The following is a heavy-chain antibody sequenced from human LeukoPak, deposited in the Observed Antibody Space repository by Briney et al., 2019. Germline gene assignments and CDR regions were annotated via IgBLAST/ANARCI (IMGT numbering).Heavy chain of an antibody. J-gene: IGHJ6*02. D-gene: IGHD3-3*01. CDR2: ISASAGST. Sequence: PGGSLRLSCAASGFTFTSYAVNWVRQAPGKGLEWVSGISASAGSTKYADFVKGRFTISRDNSKNTLYLQMNSLRAEDTAVYYCAKQSNDLWDGYSAPPGFGMDVWGQGITVTVSS. V-gene: IGHV3-23*01. CDR3: AKQSNDLWDGYSAPPGFGMDV. CDR1: GFTFTSYA.